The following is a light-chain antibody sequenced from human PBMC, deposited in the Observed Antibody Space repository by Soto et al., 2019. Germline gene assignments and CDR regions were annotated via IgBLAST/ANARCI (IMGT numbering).Light chain of an antibody. CDR2: KAS. V-gene: IGKV1-5*03. CDR1: QSIGNS. Sequence: DIQMTQSPSTLSASLGDRVTITCRASQSIGNSLAWYQQKPVKAPKLLIYKASSLESGVPSRFSGSGSGTEFTLTIISLQPDDFATYYCQQYNSYPVTFGQGTKLEIK. J-gene: IGKJ2*01. CDR3: QQYNSYPVT.